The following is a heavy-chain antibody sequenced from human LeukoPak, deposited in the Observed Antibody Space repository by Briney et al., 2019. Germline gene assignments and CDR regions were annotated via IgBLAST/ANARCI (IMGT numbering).Heavy chain of an antibody. D-gene: IGHD6-6*01. CDR2: INPNSGGT. J-gene: IGHJ4*02. Sequence: ASVKVSRKASGYTFTGYYMHWVRQAPGQGLEWMGWINPNSGGTNYAQKFQGRVTMTRDTSISTAYMELSRLRSDDTAVYYCARDLVAARPYYFDYWGQGTLVTVSS. CDR1: GYTFTGYY. CDR3: ARDLVAARPYYFDY. V-gene: IGHV1-2*02.